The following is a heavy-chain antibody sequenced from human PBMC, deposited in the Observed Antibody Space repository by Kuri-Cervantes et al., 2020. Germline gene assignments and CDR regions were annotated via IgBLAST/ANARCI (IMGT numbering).Heavy chain of an antibody. V-gene: IGHV3-7*01. J-gene: IGHJ5*02. Sequence: SLKISCAASGISFSSYGMRWVRQARGERLEWVANKRQDGSEKYYVDFMKGRVTTSRGNAKNSLYLQMNSLRAEDTAVYYCARNRSTMILSPADPWGQGTLVTVSS. CDR1: GISFSSYG. CDR3: ARNRSTMILSPADP. CDR2: KRQDGSEK. D-gene: IGHD3-22*01.